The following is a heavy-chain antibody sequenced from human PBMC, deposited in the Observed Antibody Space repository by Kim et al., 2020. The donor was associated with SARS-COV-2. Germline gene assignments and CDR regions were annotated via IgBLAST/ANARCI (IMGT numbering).Heavy chain of an antibody. CDR1: GGSISSGGYS. CDR3: ARIYGWIGPVDY. CDR2: IYHSGST. J-gene: IGHJ4*02. D-gene: IGHD4-17*01. Sequence: SETLSLTCAVSGGSISSGGYSWSWIRQPPGKGLEWIGYIYHSGSTYYNPSLKSRVTISVDRSKNQFSLKLSSVTAADTAVYYCARIYGWIGPVDYWGQGTLVTVSS. V-gene: IGHV4-30-2*01.